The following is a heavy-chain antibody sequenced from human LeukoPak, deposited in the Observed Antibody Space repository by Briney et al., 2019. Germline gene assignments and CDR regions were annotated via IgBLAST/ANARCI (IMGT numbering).Heavy chain of an antibody. D-gene: IGHD1-26*01. CDR2: INQDGSQK. Sequence: GGSLRLSCAASGFTFSDYRMSWVRQAPGRGLEWVGNINQDGSQKDYANPVKGRFTISRDNAENSLSLQMNSLRVEDTAVYYCARDVGAATGWGQGTLVTVSS. CDR3: ARDVGAATG. J-gene: IGHJ4*02. CDR1: GFTFSDYR. V-gene: IGHV3-7*01.